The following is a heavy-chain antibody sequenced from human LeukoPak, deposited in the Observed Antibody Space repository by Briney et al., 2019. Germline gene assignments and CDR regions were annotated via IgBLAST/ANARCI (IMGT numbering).Heavy chain of an antibody. Sequence: SQTLSLTCTVSGGSISSSSYYWGWIRQPPGKGLEWIGSIYYSGSTYYNPSLKSRVTISVDTSKNQFSLKLSSVTAADTAVYYCARSVGATEADFDYWGQGTLVTVSS. V-gene: IGHV4-39*01. J-gene: IGHJ4*02. CDR3: ARSVGATEADFDY. CDR2: IYYSGST. CDR1: GGSISSSSYY. D-gene: IGHD1-26*01.